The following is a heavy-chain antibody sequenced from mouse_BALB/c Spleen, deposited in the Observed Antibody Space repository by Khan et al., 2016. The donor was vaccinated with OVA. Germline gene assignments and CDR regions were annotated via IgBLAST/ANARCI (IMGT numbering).Heavy chain of an antibody. Sequence: EVKLEESGGDLVKTGGSLKLSCAASGFTFSTYGMSWVRQTPDKRLEWVATISSGGHYTYYIDSVKGRFTISRDNAKSILYLQMTSLRSEDTAMYYCARLAYYYNSEGFAYWGQGTLVTGSA. CDR1: GFTFSTYG. D-gene: IGHD1-1*02. CDR3: ARLAYYYNSEGFAY. J-gene: IGHJ3*01. CDR2: ISSGGHYT. V-gene: IGHV5-6*02.